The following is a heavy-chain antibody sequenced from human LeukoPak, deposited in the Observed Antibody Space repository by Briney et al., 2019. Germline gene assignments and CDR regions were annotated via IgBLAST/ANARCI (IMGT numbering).Heavy chain of an antibody. Sequence: GASVKVSCKASGFTFTGYYIHWVRQAPGQGLEWMGGIIPIFGTANYAQKFQGRVTITADESTSTAYMELSSLRSEDTAVYYCARVVSSSSRWFDPWGQGTLVTVSS. J-gene: IGHJ5*02. CDR3: ARVVSSSSRWFDP. V-gene: IGHV1-69*13. CDR1: GFTFTGYY. D-gene: IGHD6-6*01. CDR2: IIPIFGTA.